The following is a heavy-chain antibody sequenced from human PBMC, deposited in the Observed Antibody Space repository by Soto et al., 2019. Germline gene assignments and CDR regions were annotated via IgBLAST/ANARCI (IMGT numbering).Heavy chain of an antibody. Sequence: QVQLVQSGAEVKKPGSSVKVSCKASGGTFSSYAISWVRQAPGQGLEWMGGIIPISDTTNYAQKFQGRVTITAAESTSTAYIELSSLRSEDTAVYYCARSQGSSTSLEICSNYDYGMDVWGQGTTVTVSS. D-gene: IGHD2-2*01. J-gene: IGHJ6*02. CDR1: GGTFSSYA. V-gene: IGHV1-69*01. CDR2: IIPISDTT. CDR3: ARSQGSSTSLEICSNYDYGMDV.